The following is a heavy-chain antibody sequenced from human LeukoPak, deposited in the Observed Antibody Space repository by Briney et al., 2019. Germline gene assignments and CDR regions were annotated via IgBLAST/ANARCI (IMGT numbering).Heavy chain of an antibody. Sequence: GGSLRLSCAASGFTVSSNYMSWVRQAPGKGLEWVSVIYSGGSTYYADSVKGRFTISRDNSKNTLYLQMNSLRAEDTAVYYCARDFYDKGYNWFDPWGQGTLVTVSS. D-gene: IGHD2/OR15-2a*01. CDR2: IYSGGST. J-gene: IGHJ5*02. CDR3: ARDFYDKGYNWFDP. V-gene: IGHV3-66*01. CDR1: GFTVSSNY.